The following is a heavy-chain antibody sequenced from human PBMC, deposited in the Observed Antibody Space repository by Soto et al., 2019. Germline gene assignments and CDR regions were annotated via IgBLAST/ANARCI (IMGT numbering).Heavy chain of an antibody. V-gene: IGHV1-2*02. D-gene: IGHD3-10*01. CDR3: ARPSMVLLWFGELLPDAFDI. Sequence: ASVKVSCKASGYTFTGYYMHWVRQAPGQGLEWMGWINPNSGGTNYAQKFQGRVTMTRDTSISTAYMELSRLRSDDTAVYYCARPSMVLLWFGELLPDAFDIWGQGTMVTVSS. CDR2: INPNSGGT. CDR1: GYTFTGYY. J-gene: IGHJ3*02.